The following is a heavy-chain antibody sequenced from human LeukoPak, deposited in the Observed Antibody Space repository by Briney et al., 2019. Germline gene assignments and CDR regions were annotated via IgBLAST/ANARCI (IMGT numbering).Heavy chain of an antibody. CDR1: GFTFSSYA. CDR3: AKAWAAAGTFAS. D-gene: IGHD6-13*01. V-gene: IGHV3-23*01. CDR2: IIGSGGDT. Sequence: RPGGSLRLSCAASGFTFSSYAMNWVRQAPGKGLEWVSTIIGSGGDTYYADSVKGRFTLSRDTSKITLYLQMKSLRAEDKGVYYCAKAWAAAGTFASWGQGTLVTVSS. J-gene: IGHJ4*02.